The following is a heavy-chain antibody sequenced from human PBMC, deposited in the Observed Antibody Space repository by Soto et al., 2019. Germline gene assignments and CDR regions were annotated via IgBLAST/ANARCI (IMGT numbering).Heavy chain of an antibody. Sequence: GASVKVSCKXSGGTFSSYAISWVRQAPGQGLEWMGGIIPIFGTANYAQKFQGRVTITADKSTSTAYMELSSLRSEDTAVYYCARRDQKYSSSPYYYGMDVWGQGTTVTV. CDR2: IIPIFGTA. D-gene: IGHD6-6*01. V-gene: IGHV1-69*06. J-gene: IGHJ6*02. CDR3: ARRDQKYSSSPYYYGMDV. CDR1: GGTFSSYA.